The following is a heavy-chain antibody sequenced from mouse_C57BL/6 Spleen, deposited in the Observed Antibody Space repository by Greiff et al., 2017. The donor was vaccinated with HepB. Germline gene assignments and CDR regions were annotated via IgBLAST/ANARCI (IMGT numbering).Heavy chain of an antibody. CDR3: ARERAYYSNYEYFDV. J-gene: IGHJ1*03. CDR1: GYTFTDYY. Sequence: QVQLQQSGAELVRPGASVKLSCKASGYTFTDYYINWVKQRPGQGLEWIARIYPGSGNTYYNEKFKGKATLTAEKSSSTAYMQLSSLTSEDSAVYFCARERAYYSNYEYFDVWGTGTTVTVSS. CDR2: IYPGSGNT. V-gene: IGHV1-76*01. D-gene: IGHD2-5*01.